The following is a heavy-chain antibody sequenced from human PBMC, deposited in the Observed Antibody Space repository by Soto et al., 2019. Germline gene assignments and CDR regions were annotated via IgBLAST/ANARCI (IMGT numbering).Heavy chain of an antibody. CDR1: GFTFSSYA. V-gene: IGHV3-23*01. D-gene: IGHD2-2*01. J-gene: IGHJ6*02. Sequence: PGGSLRLSCAASGFTFSSYAMSWVRQAPGKGLEWVSAISGSGGSTYYADSVKGRFTISRDNSKNTLYLQMNSLRAEDTAVYYCAKDPHVGYCSSTSCPFGYYYYGMDVWGQGTTVTVSS. CDR2: ISGSGGST. CDR3: AKDPHVGYCSSTSCPFGYYYYGMDV.